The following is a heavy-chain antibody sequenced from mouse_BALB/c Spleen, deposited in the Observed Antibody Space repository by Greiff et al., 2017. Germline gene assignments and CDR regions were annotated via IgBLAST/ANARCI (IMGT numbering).Heavy chain of an antibody. J-gene: IGHJ4*01. V-gene: IGHV6-6*02. CDR1: GFTFSNYW. Sequence: EVKVEESGGGLVQPGGSMKLSCVASGFTFSNYWMNWVRQSPEKGLEWVAEIRLKSNNYATHYAESVKGRFTISRDDSKSSVYLQMNNLRAEDTGIYYCTRKTSYAMDYWGQGTSVTVSS. CDR3: TRKTSYAMDY. CDR2: IRLKSNNYAT.